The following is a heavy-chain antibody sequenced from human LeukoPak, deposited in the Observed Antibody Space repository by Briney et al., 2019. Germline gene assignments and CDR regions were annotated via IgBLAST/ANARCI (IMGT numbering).Heavy chain of an antibody. D-gene: IGHD3-22*01. CDR2: ISTTSTYI. Sequence: GGSLRLSCAASGFSFSSYTMHWVRQAPGKGLEWVSSISTTSTYIYYADAVKGRFTISRDNAKNSLDLQMNTLSAEDTAMYFCARGAITTFDYWGQGIRVTVSS. V-gene: IGHV3-21*01. CDR1: GFSFSSYT. CDR3: ARGAITTFDY. J-gene: IGHJ4*02.